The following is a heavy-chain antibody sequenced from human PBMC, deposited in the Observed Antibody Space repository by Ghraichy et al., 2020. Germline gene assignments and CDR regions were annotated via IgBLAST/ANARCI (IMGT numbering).Heavy chain of an antibody. CDR2: IYYSGTT. CDR1: GVSISSTNYY. Sequence: ESLNISCTVSGVSISSTNYYWGWLRQPPGKGLEWIATIYYSGTTYYNPSLKSRVTISIDTSKNQFSLNLSSVTAADTAVYYCGRPFCRGGSCDHFDFWGQGTLVTVSS. CDR3: GRPFCRGGSCDHFDF. V-gene: IGHV4-39*01. J-gene: IGHJ4*02. D-gene: IGHD2-15*01.